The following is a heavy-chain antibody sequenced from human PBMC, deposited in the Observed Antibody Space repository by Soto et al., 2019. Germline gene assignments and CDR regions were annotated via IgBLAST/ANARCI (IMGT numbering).Heavy chain of an antibody. CDR3: ARSLRGWLSAPRY. Sequence: PSETQSLTCAVSGGSISSGGYSWSWIRQPPGKGLEWIGYIYHSGSTYYNPSLKSRVTISVDRSKNQFSLKLSSVTAADTAVYYCARSLRGWLSAPRYWGQGTLVTVSS. V-gene: IGHV4-30-2*01. D-gene: IGHD6-19*01. CDR1: GGSISSGGYS. CDR2: IYHSGST. J-gene: IGHJ4*02.